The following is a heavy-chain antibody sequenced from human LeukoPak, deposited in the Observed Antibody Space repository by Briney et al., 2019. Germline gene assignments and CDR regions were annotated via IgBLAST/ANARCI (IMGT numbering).Heavy chain of an antibody. CDR3: ARRRVAAGLDAFDI. CDR2: IHNSGST. CDR1: GGSISSYY. V-gene: IGHV4-59*08. D-gene: IGHD6-13*01. J-gene: IGHJ3*02. Sequence: SETLSLTWPVSGGSISSYYWSWIRQPPGKVLEWNGYIHNSGSTNYNPTLKSRVTISVDTSKNQFSLKLSSVTAADTAVYYCARRRVAAGLDAFDIWGQGTMVTVSS.